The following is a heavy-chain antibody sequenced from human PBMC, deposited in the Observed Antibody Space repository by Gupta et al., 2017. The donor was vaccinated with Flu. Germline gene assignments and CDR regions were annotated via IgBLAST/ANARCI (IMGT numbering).Heavy chain of an antibody. Sequence: KGLEWVSSISSSSSYIYYADSVKGRFTISRDNAKNSLYLQMNSLRAEDTAVYYCARDHISSWYRYSDYGMDVWGQGTTVTVSS. CDR2: ISSSSSYI. J-gene: IGHJ6*02. CDR3: ARDHISSWYRYSDYGMDV. D-gene: IGHD6-13*01. V-gene: IGHV3-21*01.